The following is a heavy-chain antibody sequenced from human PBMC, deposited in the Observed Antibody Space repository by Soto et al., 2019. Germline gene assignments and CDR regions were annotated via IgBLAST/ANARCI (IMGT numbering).Heavy chain of an antibody. Sequence: EVQLVETGGGLIQPGGSLRLSCAASGFTVSSNYMSWVRQAPGKWLEWVSVIYSGGSTYYADSVKGRFTISRDNSKNTLYLQMNSLRAEDTAVYYCARISVTYYYGMDVWGQGTTVTVSS. D-gene: IGHD4-17*01. V-gene: IGHV3-53*02. CDR2: IYSGGST. CDR1: GFTVSSNY. J-gene: IGHJ6*02. CDR3: ARISVTYYYGMDV.